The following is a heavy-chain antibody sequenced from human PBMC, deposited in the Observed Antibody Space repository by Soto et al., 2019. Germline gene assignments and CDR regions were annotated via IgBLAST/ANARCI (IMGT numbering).Heavy chain of an antibody. J-gene: IGHJ4*02. D-gene: IGHD6-19*01. CDR2: ISSSSSTI. CDR3: ASDLDISGWSHYFDY. CDR1: GFTFSSYS. Sequence: GGSLRLSCAASGFTFSSYSMNWVRQAPGKGLEWVSYISSSSSTIYYADSVKGRFTISRDNAKNSLYLQMNSLRDEDTAEYYCASDLDISGWSHYFDYWGQGTLVTVSS. V-gene: IGHV3-48*02.